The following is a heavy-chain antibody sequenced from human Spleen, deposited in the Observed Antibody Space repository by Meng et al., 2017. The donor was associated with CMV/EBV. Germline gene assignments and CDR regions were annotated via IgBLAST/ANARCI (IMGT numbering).Heavy chain of an antibody. CDR3: ARAEEQQGEFDY. CDR1: GFTFSSYS. V-gene: IGHV3-21*01. D-gene: IGHD6-13*01. Sequence: GESLKISCAASGFTFSSYSMNWVRQAPGKGLEWASSISSSSSYIYYADSVKGRFTISRDNAKNSLYLQMNSLRAEDTAVYYCARAEEQQGEFDYWGQGTLVTVSS. J-gene: IGHJ4*02. CDR2: ISSSSSYI.